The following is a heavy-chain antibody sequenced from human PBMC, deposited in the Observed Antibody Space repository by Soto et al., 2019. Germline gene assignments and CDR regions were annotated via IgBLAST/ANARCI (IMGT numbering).Heavy chain of an antibody. D-gene: IGHD1-26*01. V-gene: IGHV1-18*01. Sequence: QVQLVQSGAEVKKPGASVKVSCKASGYTLTSHGISWVRQAPGQGLEGMGWISAYNGNTNDAQKLQGRVTITTDTSTSTAYMELRSLRSDDTAVYYGAREGGNSGVPWEYYYGIDVWGQGTTVTVSS. CDR1: GYTLTSHG. J-gene: IGHJ6*02. CDR2: ISAYNGNT. CDR3: AREGGNSGVPWEYYYGIDV.